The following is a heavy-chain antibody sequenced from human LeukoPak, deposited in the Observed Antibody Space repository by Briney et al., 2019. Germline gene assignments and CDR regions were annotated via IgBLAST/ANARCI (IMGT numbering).Heavy chain of an antibody. Sequence: SVKVSCKASGYTFTGYYMHWVRQAPGQGLEWMGGIIPIFGTANYAQKFQGRVTITADESTSTAYMELSSLRSEDTAVYYCARGYCSSTSCYEFGYWGQGTLVTVSS. CDR3: ARGYCSSTSCYEFGY. CDR1: GYTFTGYY. V-gene: IGHV1-69*13. J-gene: IGHJ4*02. D-gene: IGHD2-2*01. CDR2: IIPIFGTA.